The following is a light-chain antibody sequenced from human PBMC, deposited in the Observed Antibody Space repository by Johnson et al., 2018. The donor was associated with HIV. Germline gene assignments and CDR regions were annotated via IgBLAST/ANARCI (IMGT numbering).Light chain of an antibody. J-gene: IGLJ1*01. CDR3: GTWDGSLSAGAV. CDR1: SSNIGNNY. Sequence: VLTQPPSVSAAPGQKVTISCSGSSSNIGNNYVSWYQQLPGTAPKLLIYDNNKRPSGIPDRFSGSKSGTSATLGISGLQTGDEADYYCGTWDGSLSAGAVFGTGTKVTVL. V-gene: IGLV1-51*01. CDR2: DNN.